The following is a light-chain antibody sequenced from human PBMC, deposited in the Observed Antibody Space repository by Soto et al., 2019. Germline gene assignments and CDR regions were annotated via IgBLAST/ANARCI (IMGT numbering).Light chain of an antibody. Sequence: QSVLTQPASVSGSPGQSITISCTGTISDVGGYNYVSWYQQHPGKAPKLMIYEVSNRPSGVSNRFSGSKSGNTASLTISGLRAEEGVIYYCGSYTSSSIVFGGGTRLTVL. CDR1: ISDVGGYNY. J-gene: IGLJ3*02. CDR3: GSYTSSSIV. V-gene: IGLV2-14*01. CDR2: EVS.